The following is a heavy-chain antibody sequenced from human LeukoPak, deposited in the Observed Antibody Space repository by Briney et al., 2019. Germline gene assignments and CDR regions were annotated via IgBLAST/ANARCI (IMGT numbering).Heavy chain of an antibody. CDR2: IIPIFGTA. CDR3: ARSVSTMVRGVIMPMYYFDY. D-gene: IGHD3-10*01. V-gene: IGHV1-69*05. J-gene: IGHJ4*02. CDR1: GGTFSSYA. Sequence: SVKVPCKASGGTFSSYAISWVRQAPGQGLEWMGGIIPIFGTANYAQKFQGRVTITTDESTSTAYMELSSLRSEDTAVYYCARSVSTMVRGVIMPMYYFDYWGQGTLVTVSS.